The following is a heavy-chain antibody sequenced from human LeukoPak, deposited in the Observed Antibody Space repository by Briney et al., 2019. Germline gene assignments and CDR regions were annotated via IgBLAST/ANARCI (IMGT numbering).Heavy chain of an antibody. CDR2: TYYRSKWYN. Sequence: SQTLSLTCAISGDSVSNNSVAWNWIGHSPSRGLEWLGRTYYRSKWYNDYAVSVKSRITINPETVKNQFSLQLDSVTPEDTAVYYCARDMDYYDSGNYYNSRWFDPWGQGTLVTVSS. V-gene: IGHV6-1*01. CDR1: GDSVSNNSVA. D-gene: IGHD3-10*01. CDR3: ARDMDYYDSGNYYNSRWFDP. J-gene: IGHJ5*02.